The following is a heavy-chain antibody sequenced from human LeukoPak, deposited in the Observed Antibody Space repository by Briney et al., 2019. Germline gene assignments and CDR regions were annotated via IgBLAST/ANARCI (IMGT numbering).Heavy chain of an antibody. CDR2: ISAYSGNT. V-gene: IGHV1-18*01. J-gene: IGHJ4*02. CDR3: ARGQVSVAGKNLDY. CDR1: GYSFPTYG. Sequence: ASVKVSCKASGYSFPTYGVSWVRQAPGQGLQWIAWISAYSGNTVYAQKFQGRVTVTTDTSTSTAYMELRSLSFDDTALYYCARGQVSVAGKNLDYWGQGTLVTVSS. D-gene: IGHD6-19*01.